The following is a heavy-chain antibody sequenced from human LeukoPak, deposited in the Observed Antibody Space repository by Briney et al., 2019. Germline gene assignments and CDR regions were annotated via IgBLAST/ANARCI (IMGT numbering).Heavy chain of an antibody. CDR3: ARRLLRGYSGYSPTADGAFDI. Sequence: PSETLSLTCAVYGGSFSGYYWSWIRQPPGKGLEWIGEINHSGSTNYNPSLKSRVTISVDTSKNQFSLKLSSVTAADTAVYYCARRLLRGYSGYSPTADGAFDIWGQGTMVTVSS. J-gene: IGHJ3*02. V-gene: IGHV4-34*01. CDR1: GGSFSGYY. D-gene: IGHD5-12*01. CDR2: INHSGST.